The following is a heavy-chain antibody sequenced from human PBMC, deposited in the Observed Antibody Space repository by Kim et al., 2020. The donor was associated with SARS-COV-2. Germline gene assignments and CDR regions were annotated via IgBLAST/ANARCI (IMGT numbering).Heavy chain of an antibody. V-gene: IGHV1-18*01. CDR3: AREGADSSGYSLDY. D-gene: IGHD3-22*01. Sequence: AQQLQGRVTETTDPSTSTAYMELRSLRSDDTAVYYCAREGADSSGYSLDYWGQGTLVTVSS. J-gene: IGHJ4*02.